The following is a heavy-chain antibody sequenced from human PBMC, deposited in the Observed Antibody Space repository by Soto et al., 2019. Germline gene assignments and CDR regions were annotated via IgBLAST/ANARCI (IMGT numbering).Heavy chain of an antibody. D-gene: IGHD5-18*01. CDR1: GLTLTSYS. Sequence: GSLRRSYEASGLTLTSYSRNWVRQAPGKGLEWVSFISSSSSTIYYADSVKGRFTISRDNAKNSLYLQMNSLRDEDTAVYYCARDRGYTYGFDFWGQGALVTVSS. J-gene: IGHJ4*02. CDR3: ARDRGYTYGFDF. CDR2: ISSSSSTI. V-gene: IGHV3-48*02.